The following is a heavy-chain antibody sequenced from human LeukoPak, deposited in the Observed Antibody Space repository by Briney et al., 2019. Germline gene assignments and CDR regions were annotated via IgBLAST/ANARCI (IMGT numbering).Heavy chain of an antibody. D-gene: IGHD3-10*01. V-gene: IGHV3-9*01. CDR1: GFTFDDYA. J-gene: IGHJ4*02. CDR3: AKVAYYGSGSYMDY. CDR2: ISWNSGSI. Sequence: PGRSLTLSCAASGFTFDDYAMHWVRQAPGKGLEWVSGISWNSGSIGYADSVKGRFTISRDNAKNSLYLQMNSLRAEDTALYYCAKVAYYGSGSYMDYWGQGTLVTVSS.